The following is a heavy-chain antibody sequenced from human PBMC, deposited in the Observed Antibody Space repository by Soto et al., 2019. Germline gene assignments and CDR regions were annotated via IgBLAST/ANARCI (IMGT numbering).Heavy chain of an antibody. CDR3: ARLSGATGSYIGV. Sequence: GKGLEWIGSIYYSGNTYYNPSLKSRVTISVDTSKNQFSLKPSSVTAADTAVYYCARLSGATGSYIGVWGNGPTVAVSS. V-gene: IGHV4-39*01. J-gene: IGHJ6*03. CDR2: IYYSGNT. D-gene: IGHD6-25*01.